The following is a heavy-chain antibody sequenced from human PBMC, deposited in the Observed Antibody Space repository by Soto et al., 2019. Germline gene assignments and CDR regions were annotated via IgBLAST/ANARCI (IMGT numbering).Heavy chain of an antibody. D-gene: IGHD3-22*01. J-gene: IGHJ4*02. CDR2: IYYSGST. Sequence: PSETLSLTCTVSGGSISSGGYYWSWIRQHPGKGLEWIGYIYYSGSTYYNPSLKSRVTISVDTSKNQFSLKLSSVTAADTAVYYCAREHSSGYLPPYFDYWGQGTLVTVSS. CDR1: GGSISSGGYY. CDR3: AREHSSGYLPPYFDY. V-gene: IGHV4-31*03.